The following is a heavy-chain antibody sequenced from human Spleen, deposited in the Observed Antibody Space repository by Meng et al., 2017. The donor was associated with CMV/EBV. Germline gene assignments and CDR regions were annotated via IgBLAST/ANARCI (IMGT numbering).Heavy chain of an antibody. V-gene: IGHV1-2*06. CDR2: MNPKSGTK. CDR1: GGTFSTYI. D-gene: IGHD2-2*02. CDR3: ARGYCSGASCYIDD. Sequence: ASVKVSCKASGGTFSTYIINWVRQAPGQGLEWMGRMNPKSGTKNYAQKFQGRVTMTRDTSISTAYMELSRLRSDDTAVYYCARGYCSGASCYIDDWGQGTLVTVSS. J-gene: IGHJ4*02.